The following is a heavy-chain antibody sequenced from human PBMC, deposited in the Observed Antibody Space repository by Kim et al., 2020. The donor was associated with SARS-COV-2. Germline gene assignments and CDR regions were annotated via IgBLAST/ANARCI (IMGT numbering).Heavy chain of an antibody. J-gene: IGHJ4*02. CDR3: ACGYYSRGDY. CDR1: GGSISSSSYY. V-gene: IGHV4-39*01. CDR2: IYNSGST. D-gene: IGHD3-22*01. Sequence: SETLSLTCTVSGGSISSSSYYWGWIRQPPGKGLEWIGSIYNSGSTYYNPSLKSRVTISVDTYKNQFSLKLSSVTAADTAIYYCACGYYSRGDYWGQGSLVTVSS.